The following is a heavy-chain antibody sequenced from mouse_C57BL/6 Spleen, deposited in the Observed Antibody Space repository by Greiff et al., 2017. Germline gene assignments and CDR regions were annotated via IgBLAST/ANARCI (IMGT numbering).Heavy chain of an antibody. J-gene: IGHJ4*01. D-gene: IGHD2-5*01. V-gene: IGHV5-4*03. Sequence: EVKLMESGGGLVKPGGSLKLSCAASGFTFSSYAMSWVRQTPEKRLEWVATISDGGSYTYYPDNVKGRFTISRDNAKNTPYLQMSHLKSEDTTMDYCARAYSNWDYYAIDYWGQGTSVTVSS. CDR1: GFTFSSYA. CDR2: ISDGGSYT. CDR3: ARAYSNWDYYAIDY.